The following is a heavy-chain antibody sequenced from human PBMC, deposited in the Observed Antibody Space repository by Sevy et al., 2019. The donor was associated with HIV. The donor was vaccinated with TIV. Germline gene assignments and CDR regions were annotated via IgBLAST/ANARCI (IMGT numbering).Heavy chain of an antibody. CDR2: ISDDSRYI. D-gene: IGHD3-3*01. V-gene: IGHV3-21*04. J-gene: IGHJ4*01. CDR1: GFNFRTYS. Sequence: GGSLRLSCAASGFNFRTYSMNWVRQAPWKGLEWLSSISDDSRYIYYSDSVKGRFTISRANAKNLLFLQMNNLRVEDTAIYYCARDFTIFGVVSGIDYWGQGNLVTVSS. CDR3: ARDFTIFGVVSGIDY.